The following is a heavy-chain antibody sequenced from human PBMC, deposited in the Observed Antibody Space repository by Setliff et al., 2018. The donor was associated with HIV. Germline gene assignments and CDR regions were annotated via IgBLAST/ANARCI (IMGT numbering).Heavy chain of an antibody. CDR3: AGMYSGYDWSPAGARTGYFDY. J-gene: IGHJ4*02. D-gene: IGHD5-12*01. V-gene: IGHV4-38-2*01. CDR2: IYHSGST. CDR1: GYSISSGYY. Sequence: SETLSLTCAVSGYSISSGYYWGWIRQPPGKGLEWIGSIYHSGSTYYNPTLKSRVTISVDTSRNQFSLKLSSVTAAETAVYYCAGMYSGYDWSPAGARTGYFDYWGQGTLVTVSS.